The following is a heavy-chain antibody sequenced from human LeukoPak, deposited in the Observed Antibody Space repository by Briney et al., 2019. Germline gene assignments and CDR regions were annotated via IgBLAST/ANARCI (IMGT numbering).Heavy chain of an antibody. Sequence: PGGSLRLSCAASGFTFSCYAMSWVRQAPGKGLEWVSAISGSGGSTYYADSVKGRFPISRDNSKNTLYLQMNSLRAEDTAVYYCAKSTGSGTVRGFDPWGQGTLVTVSS. CDR2: ISGSGGST. J-gene: IGHJ5*02. V-gene: IGHV3-23*01. CDR3: AKSTGSGTVRGFDP. CDR1: GFTFSCYA. D-gene: IGHD3-10*01.